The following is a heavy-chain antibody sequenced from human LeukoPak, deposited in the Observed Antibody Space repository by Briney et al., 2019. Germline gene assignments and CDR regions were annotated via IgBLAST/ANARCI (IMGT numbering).Heavy chain of an antibody. V-gene: IGHV3-48*04. CDR1: GFTFNSYS. CDR2: ISSSGSTI. Sequence: GGSLRLSCAASGFTFNSYSMYWVRQAPGKGLEWVSYISSSGSTIYYADSVKGRFTISRDNAKNSLYLQMNSLRAEDTAVYYCARADWDTAMIDYWGQGTLVTVSS. CDR3: ARADWDTAMIDY. J-gene: IGHJ4*02. D-gene: IGHD5-18*01.